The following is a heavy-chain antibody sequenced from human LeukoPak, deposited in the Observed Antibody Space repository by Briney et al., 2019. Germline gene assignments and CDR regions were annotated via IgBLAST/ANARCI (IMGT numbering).Heavy chain of an antibody. CDR2: INPNSGGT. V-gene: IGHV1-2*02. J-gene: IGHJ5*02. D-gene: IGHD6-13*01. Sequence: ASVKVSCKASGYTFTGYYMHWVRQAPGQGPEWMGWINPNSGGTSYALKFQGRVTMTSDTSISTAYMDLSRLRSDDTAVYYCARERSRVAAAGRGWFDPWGQGTLVTVSS. CDR3: ARERSRVAAAGRGWFDP. CDR1: GYTFTGYY.